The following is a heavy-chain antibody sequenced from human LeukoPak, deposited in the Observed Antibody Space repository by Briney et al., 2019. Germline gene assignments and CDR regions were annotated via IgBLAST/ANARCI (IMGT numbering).Heavy chain of an antibody. CDR2: IIPILGIA. J-gene: IGHJ5*02. Sequence: GASVKVSCKASGYTFTSYYMHWVRQAPGQGLEWMGRIIPILGIANYAQKFQGRVTITADKSTSTAYMELSSLRSEDTAVYYCASEANSGYYSGTWFDPWGQGTLVTVSS. D-gene: IGHD3-22*01. CDR3: ASEANSGYYSGTWFDP. CDR1: GYTFTSYY. V-gene: IGHV1-69*04.